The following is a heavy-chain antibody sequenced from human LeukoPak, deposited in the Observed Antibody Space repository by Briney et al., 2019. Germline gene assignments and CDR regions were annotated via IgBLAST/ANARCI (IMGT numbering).Heavy chain of an antibody. Sequence: GGSLRLSCAASGFTFSSYSMNWVRQAPGKGLEWISYISSTSTSVIHYADSVKGRFTISRGNAKNSLFLQMNSVRAEDTAVYYCVRVLTPSRDDQIFDYWGQGTLVTVSS. D-gene: IGHD5-24*01. CDR3: VRVLTPSRDDQIFDY. CDR1: GFTFSSYS. J-gene: IGHJ4*02. V-gene: IGHV3-48*01. CDR2: ISSTSTSVI.